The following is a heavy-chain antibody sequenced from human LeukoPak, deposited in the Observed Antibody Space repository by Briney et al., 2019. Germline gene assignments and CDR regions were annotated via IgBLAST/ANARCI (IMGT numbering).Heavy chain of an antibody. CDR1: GYTFTGYY. D-gene: IGHD3-10*01. CDR3: ARASVSYYGSGSYSDY. J-gene: IGHJ4*02. Sequence: ASVKVSCKASGYTFTGYYMHWVRQAPGQGLEWMGGIIPIFGTANYAQKFQGRVTITADESTSTAYMELSSLRSEDTAVYYCARASVSYYGSGSYSDYWGQGTLVTVSS. CDR2: IIPIFGTA. V-gene: IGHV1-69*13.